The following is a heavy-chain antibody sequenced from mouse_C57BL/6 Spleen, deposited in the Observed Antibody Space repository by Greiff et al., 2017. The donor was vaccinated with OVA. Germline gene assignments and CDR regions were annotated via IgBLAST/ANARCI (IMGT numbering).Heavy chain of an antibody. CDR1: GFTFSDYG. D-gene: IGHD2-3*01. CDR2: ISSGSSTI. V-gene: IGHV5-17*01. Sequence: EVKLMESGGGLVKPGGSLKLSCAASGFTFSDYGMHWVRQAPEKGLEWVAYISSGSSTIYYADTVKGRFTISRDNAKNTLFLQMTSLRSEDTAMYYCARESDGYYVGWYFDVWGTGTTVTVSS. J-gene: IGHJ1*03. CDR3: ARESDGYYVGWYFDV.